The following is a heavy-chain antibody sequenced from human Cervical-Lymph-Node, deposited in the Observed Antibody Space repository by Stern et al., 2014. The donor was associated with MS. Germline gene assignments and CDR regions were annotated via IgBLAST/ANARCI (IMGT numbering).Heavy chain of an antibody. Sequence: EVQLVESGGGLVKPGGSLRLSCTGSGFTFSGYTMNWVRQAPGKGLEWVSSIISSSRDIYYSDSVKGRFTISRDNVNSSVYLHMDSLRVEDTAVYFCATGKDGRWAHWGQGTLVTVSS. CDR2: IISSSRDI. V-gene: IGHV3-21*01. D-gene: IGHD4-23*01. CDR3: ATGKDGRWAH. J-gene: IGHJ1*01. CDR1: GFTFSGYT.